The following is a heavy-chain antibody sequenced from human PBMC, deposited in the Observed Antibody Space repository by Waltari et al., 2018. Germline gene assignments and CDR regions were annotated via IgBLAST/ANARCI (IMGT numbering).Heavy chain of an antibody. V-gene: IGHV1-3*01. CDR2: INAGNGNT. CDR1: DYTVTRSA. CDR3: ARSAGRYYDSSDSLWRDY. Sequence: QVQLVQSGAEGKKPGDSVQVSWKACDYTVTRSARCWVRQAHGKRLEWMGWINAGNGNTKYSQKFQGRVTITRDTSASTAYMELSSLRSEDTAVYYCARSAGRYYDSSDSLWRDYWGQGTLVTVSS. D-gene: IGHD3-22*01. J-gene: IGHJ4*02.